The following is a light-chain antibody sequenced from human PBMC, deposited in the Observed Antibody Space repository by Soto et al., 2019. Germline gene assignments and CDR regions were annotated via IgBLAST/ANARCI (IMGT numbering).Light chain of an antibody. V-gene: IGKV3-20*01. Sequence: EIVLAQSPAPLSLSPGEKATLSCRASQTVGSYLAWYQQKPGQAPRLLIYDTSSRATGIPDRFSGSGSGTDFTLSISRLEPEDFAVFFCQQYGTSEIIFGQGTRLEI. J-gene: IGKJ5*01. CDR2: DTS. CDR1: QTVGSY. CDR3: QQYGTSEII.